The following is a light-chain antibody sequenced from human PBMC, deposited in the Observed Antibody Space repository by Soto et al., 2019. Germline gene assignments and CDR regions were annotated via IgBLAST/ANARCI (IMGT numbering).Light chain of an antibody. J-gene: IGKJ4*01. CDR2: GAS. CDR1: QSVSSSY. V-gene: IGKV3-20*01. Sequence: EIVLTQSPGTLYLSPGERATLSCRASQSVSSSYLAWYQQRPGQAPRLLIDGASSRATGIPDRFSGSGSGTDFTLTISRLEPEDFAVYYCQQYGSSPPLTFGGGTKVEI. CDR3: QQYGSSPPLT.